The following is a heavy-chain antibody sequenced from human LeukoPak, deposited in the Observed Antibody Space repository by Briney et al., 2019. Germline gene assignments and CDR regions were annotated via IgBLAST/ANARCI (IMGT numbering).Heavy chain of an antibody. CDR3: AREGGPNRNYASSGYLDY. Sequence: PGGSLRLSCAASGFTFSSYWMSWVRQAPGKGLEWVANIKQDGSEKYYVDSVKGRFTISRDNAKNSLYLQMNSLRDEDTAVFYCAREGGPNRNYASSGYLDYWGQGTLVTVSS. J-gene: IGHJ4*02. CDR1: GFTFSSYW. CDR2: IKQDGSEK. V-gene: IGHV3-7*01. D-gene: IGHD3-22*01.